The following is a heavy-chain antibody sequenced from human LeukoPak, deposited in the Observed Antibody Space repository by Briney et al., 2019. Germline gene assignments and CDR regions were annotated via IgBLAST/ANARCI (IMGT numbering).Heavy chain of an antibody. Sequence: ASEKVSCKASGYTFTGYYMHWVRQAPGQGLEWMGWINPNSGGTNYAQKFQGRVTMTRDTSISTAYMELSRLRSDDTAVYYCARGVYGDYGRMYNWFDPWGQGTLVTVSS. D-gene: IGHD4-17*01. CDR1: GYTFTGYY. V-gene: IGHV1-2*02. CDR2: INPNSGGT. J-gene: IGHJ5*02. CDR3: ARGVYGDYGRMYNWFDP.